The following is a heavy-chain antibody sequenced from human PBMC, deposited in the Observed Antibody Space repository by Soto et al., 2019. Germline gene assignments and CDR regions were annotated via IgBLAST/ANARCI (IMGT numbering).Heavy chain of an antibody. CDR1: GGTFNSYA. CDR3: ALWGFRDGNNSRYNYYVMDV. J-gene: IGHJ6*02. V-gene: IGHV1-69*01. Sequence: QVQLVQSGAEVKKPGSSVKVSCKASGGTFNSYAISWVRQAPGQGLEWMGGIIPIFGTAKYAQKFQGRVAINADESTSAAYMELRSLRSEDTAVYYCALWGFRDGNNSRYNYYVMDVWGQVTTVTVSS. D-gene: IGHD3-10*01. CDR2: IIPIFGTA.